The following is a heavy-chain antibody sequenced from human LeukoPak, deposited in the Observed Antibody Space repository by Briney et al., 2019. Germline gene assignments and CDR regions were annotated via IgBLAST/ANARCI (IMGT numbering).Heavy chain of an antibody. CDR2: IKQDGSEK. J-gene: IGHJ3*02. CDR3: ASPILLGYGDYDSGAFDI. CDR1: GFTFSSYW. Sequence: PGGSLRLSCAASGFTFSSYWMSWVRQAPGKGLEWVANIKQDGSEKYYVDSVKGRFTISRDNAKNSLYLQMNSLRAEDTAVYYCASPILLGYGDYDSGAFDIWGQGTMVTVSS. D-gene: IGHD4-17*01. V-gene: IGHV3-7*01.